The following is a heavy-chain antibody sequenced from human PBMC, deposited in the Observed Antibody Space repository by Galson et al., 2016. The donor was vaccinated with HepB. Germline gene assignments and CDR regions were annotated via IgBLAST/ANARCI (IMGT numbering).Heavy chain of an antibody. J-gene: IGHJ4*02. CDR3: AKPGDNDYVWGSYRFSGYFDY. Sequence: SLRPSCAASGFTFSSYAMSWVRQAPGKGLEWVSGISAGGGTTYYAVSVKGRFTISRDKSKNTLYLQMNSLRAEDTAVYYCAKPGDNDYVWGSYRFSGYFDYWGQGTRVTVSS. CDR2: ISAGGGTT. D-gene: IGHD3-16*02. CDR1: GFTFSSYA. V-gene: IGHV3-23*01.